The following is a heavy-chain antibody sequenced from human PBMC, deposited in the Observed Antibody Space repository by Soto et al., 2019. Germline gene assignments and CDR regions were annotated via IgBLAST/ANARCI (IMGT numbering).Heavy chain of an antibody. D-gene: IGHD6-13*01. J-gene: IGHJ4*01. Sequence: EGSLRLSCAASGFTFSSYAMSWVRQAPGKGLEWVSAISGSGGSTYYADSVKGRFTISRDNSKNTLYLQMNSLRAEDTAVYYCADYSSSRSQYYFDYWGQGTLVTVSS. CDR1: GFTFSSYA. CDR2: ISGSGGST. CDR3: ADYSSSRSQYYFDY. V-gene: IGHV3-23*01.